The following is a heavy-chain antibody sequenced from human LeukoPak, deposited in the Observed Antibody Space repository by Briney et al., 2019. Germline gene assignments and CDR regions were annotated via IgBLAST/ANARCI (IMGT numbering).Heavy chain of an antibody. CDR2: ISTYKGNT. D-gene: IGHD2-8*01. J-gene: IGHJ3*02. CDR3: ARDVSHAFDI. CDR1: GYTFTKYG. V-gene: IGHV1-18*01. Sequence: ASVKVSCKASGYTFTKYGISWARQAPGQGLEWMGWISTYKGNTNYAQKLQGRVTLTTDTSTSTAYMELRSLRSDDTAVYYCARDVSHAFDIWGQGTMVTVSS.